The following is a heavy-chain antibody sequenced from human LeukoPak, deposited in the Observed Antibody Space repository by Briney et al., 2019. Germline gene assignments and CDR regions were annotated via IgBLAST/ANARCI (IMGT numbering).Heavy chain of an antibody. J-gene: IGHJ3*02. CDR3: ASGDSSGYYSATTAFDI. V-gene: IGHV5-51*01. D-gene: IGHD3-22*01. CDR2: IYPGDSDT. Sequence: GESLKISCKGSGHSFTSYWIGWVRQMPGKGLEWMGIIYPGDSDTRYSPSFQGQVTISADKSISTAYLQWSSLKASDTAMYYCASGDSSGYYSATTAFDIWGQGTMVTVSS. CDR1: GHSFTSYW.